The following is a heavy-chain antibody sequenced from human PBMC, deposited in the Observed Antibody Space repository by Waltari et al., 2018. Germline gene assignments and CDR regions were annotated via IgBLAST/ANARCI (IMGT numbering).Heavy chain of an antibody. CDR2: ISGSGGST. CDR1: GFTFSSYV. CDR3: ALSPT. Sequence: EVQLLESGGGLVPPGESLRLSCAASGFTFSSYVMIWVLQAPGKGLEWVSSISGSGGSTYYADSVKGRFTISRDNIKDTLYLQMNRLRAEDTAVYYCALSPTWGQGTLVTVSS. V-gene: IGHV3-23*01. J-gene: IGHJ5*02.